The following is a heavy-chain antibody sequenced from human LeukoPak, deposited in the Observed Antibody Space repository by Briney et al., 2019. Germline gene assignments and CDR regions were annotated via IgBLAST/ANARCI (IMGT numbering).Heavy chain of an antibody. V-gene: IGHV3-74*01. Sequence: PGGSLRLSCAAPGFTFSSHGMNWVRQAPGKGLVWVSRINSDGSSTSYADSVKGRFTISRDNAKNTLYLQMNSLRAEDTAVYYCARDDDSSGFHAFDIWGQGTMVTVSS. CDR3: ARDDDSSGFHAFDI. J-gene: IGHJ3*02. D-gene: IGHD3-22*01. CDR2: INSDGSST. CDR1: GFTFSSHG.